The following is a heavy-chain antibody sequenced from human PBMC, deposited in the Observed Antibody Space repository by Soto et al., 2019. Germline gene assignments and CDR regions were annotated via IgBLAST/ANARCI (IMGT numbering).Heavy chain of an antibody. Sequence: GESLKISCKGSGYSFTSYCIGWVRQMPGKGLEWMGIIYPGDSDTRYSPSFQGQVTISADKSISTAYLQWSSLKASDTAMYYCARRAQQQLVPLSYYYYYMDVWGKGTTVTVSS. J-gene: IGHJ6*03. CDR1: GYSFTSYC. V-gene: IGHV5-51*01. CDR3: ARRAQQQLVPLSYYYYYMDV. D-gene: IGHD6-13*01. CDR2: IYPGDSDT.